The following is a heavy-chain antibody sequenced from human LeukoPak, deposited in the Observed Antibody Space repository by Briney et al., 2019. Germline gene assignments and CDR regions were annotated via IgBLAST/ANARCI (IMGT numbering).Heavy chain of an antibody. CDR3: AKDRVGARYYFDY. CDR1: GFTFSSYA. Sequence: PGGSLRLSCAASGFTFSSYAMSWVRQAPGKGLEWVSAISGSGGSTYYADSEKGRFTISRDNSKNTLYLQMNSLRAEDTAVYYCAKDRVGARYYFDYWGQGTLVTVSS. J-gene: IGHJ4*02. V-gene: IGHV3-23*01. D-gene: IGHD1-26*01. CDR2: ISGSGGST.